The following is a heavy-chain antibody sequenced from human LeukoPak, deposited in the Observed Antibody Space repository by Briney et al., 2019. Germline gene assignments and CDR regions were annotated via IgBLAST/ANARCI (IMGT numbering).Heavy chain of an antibody. D-gene: IGHD3-9*01. V-gene: IGHV3-21*01. Sequence: GGSLRLSCAASGFTFSNYWMNWVRQAPGKGLEWVSSIIISSGYTYYADSVKGRFTISRDNAKNSLYLQMNSLRAEDTAVYYCARDFIPYFDWLLEAYYYGMDVWGQGTTVTVSS. J-gene: IGHJ6*02. CDR3: ARDFIPYFDWLLEAYYYGMDV. CDR2: IIISSGYT. CDR1: GFTFSNYW.